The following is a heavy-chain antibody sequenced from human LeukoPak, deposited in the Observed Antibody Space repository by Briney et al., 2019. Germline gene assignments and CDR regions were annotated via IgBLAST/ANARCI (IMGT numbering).Heavy chain of an antibody. J-gene: IGHJ3*02. V-gene: IGHV3-30*18. CDR2: ISYDGSNK. CDR1: GFTFSSYG. CDR3: AKDHCGGDRCDAFDI. D-gene: IGHD2-21*01. Sequence: PAGRSLRLSCAASGFTFSSYGMHWVRQAPGKGLEWVAVISYDGSNKYYADSVKGRFTISRDNSKNTLYLQMDSLRAEDTAVYYCAKDHCGGDRCDAFDIWGQGTMVTVSS.